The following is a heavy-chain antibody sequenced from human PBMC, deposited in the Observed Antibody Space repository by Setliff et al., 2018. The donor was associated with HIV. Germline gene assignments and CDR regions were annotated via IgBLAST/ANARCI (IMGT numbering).Heavy chain of an antibody. V-gene: IGHV3-11*05. CDR2: ITGSSSYT. Sequence: PGGSLRLSCAASGFTFSDYYMSWIRQAPGKGLEWVSYITGSSSYTNYADSVKGRFTISRDNAKNSLYLQMNSLRAEDTAVYYWARDDSNYRQHGMDVWGQGTTVTVS. CDR3: ARDDSNYRQHGMDV. J-gene: IGHJ6*02. D-gene: IGHD4-4*01. CDR1: GFTFSDYY.